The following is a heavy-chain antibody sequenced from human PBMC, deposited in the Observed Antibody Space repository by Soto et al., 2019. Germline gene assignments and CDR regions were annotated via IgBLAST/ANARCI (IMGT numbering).Heavy chain of an antibody. J-gene: IGHJ6*02. CDR1: GGSISSGGYY. V-gene: IGHV4-31*03. CDR2: IYYSGST. CDR3: ARDSARPYYYDSSGSWYYGMDV. D-gene: IGHD3-22*01. Sequence: SETLSLTCTVSGGSISSGGYYWRWIRQHPGKGLEWIGYIYYSGSTYYNPSLKSRVTISVDTSKNQFSLKLSSVTAADTAVYYCARDSARPYYYDSSGSWYYGMDVRGQGTTVTVSS.